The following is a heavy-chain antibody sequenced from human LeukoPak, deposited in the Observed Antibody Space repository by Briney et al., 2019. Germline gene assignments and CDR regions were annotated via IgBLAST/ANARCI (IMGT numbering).Heavy chain of an antibody. CDR1: GLTFSSYA. D-gene: IGHD4-11*01. CDR2: ISGSGGST. V-gene: IGHV3-23*01. Sequence: PGGSLRLSCAASGLTFSSYAMSWVRQGPGKGLEWVSAISGSGGSTNYADSVKGRFTISRDNSKNTLYLQMNSLRAEDTAVYYCAKDPSYSNYPTRSLDYCGQGTLVTVSS. J-gene: IGHJ4*02. CDR3: AKDPSYSNYPTRSLDY.